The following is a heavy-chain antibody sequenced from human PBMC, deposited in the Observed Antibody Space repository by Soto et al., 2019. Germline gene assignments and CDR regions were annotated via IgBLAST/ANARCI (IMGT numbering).Heavy chain of an antibody. CDR1: GFTFDDYA. CDR3: AKDYGLGAPVYYYYDYMDV. D-gene: IGHD3-10*01. J-gene: IGHJ6*03. Sequence: EVQLVESGGGLVQPGRSLRLSCAASGFTFDDYAMHWVRQAPGKGLEWVSGISWNSGSIGYADSVKGRFTISRDNAKNSLYLQMNSLRAEDTALYYCAKDYGLGAPVYYYYDYMDVWGKGTTVTVSS. V-gene: IGHV3-9*01. CDR2: ISWNSGSI.